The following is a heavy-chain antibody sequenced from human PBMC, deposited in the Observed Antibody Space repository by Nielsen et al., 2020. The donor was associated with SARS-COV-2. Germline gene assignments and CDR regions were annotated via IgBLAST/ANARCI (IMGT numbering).Heavy chain of an antibody. CDR3: ARPITNNYYYYYMDV. Sequence: ASVKVSCKASGGTFSSSAIIWVRQAPGQGLEWMGWISGYNGDTNYAQKFQGRVTMTTDTSTSTAYMELRSLRSDDTAVYYCARPITNNYYYYYMDVWGKGTTVTVSS. D-gene: IGHD1-1*01. J-gene: IGHJ6*03. CDR1: GGTFSSSA. CDR2: ISGYNGDT. V-gene: IGHV1-18*01.